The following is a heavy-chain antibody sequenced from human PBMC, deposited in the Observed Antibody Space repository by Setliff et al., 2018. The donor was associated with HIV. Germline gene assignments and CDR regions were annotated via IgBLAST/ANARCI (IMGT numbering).Heavy chain of an antibody. D-gene: IGHD3-16*01. CDR1: GYSFSDNW. CDR3: AKHGFERKSPYNWFDS. J-gene: IGHJ5*01. Sequence: RGESLKISCKGFGYSFSDNWIGWVRQMPGKGLEWMVIIYPDDSATRYSPSFQGQVTITADKSINTAYLRWRSLRASDTAIYFCAKHGFERKSPYNWFDSWGQGTLVTVSS. V-gene: IGHV5-51*01. CDR2: IYPDDSAT.